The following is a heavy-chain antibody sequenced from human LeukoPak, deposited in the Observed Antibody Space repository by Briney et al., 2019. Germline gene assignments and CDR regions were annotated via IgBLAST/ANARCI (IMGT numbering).Heavy chain of an antibody. Sequence: PGGSLRLSCAASGFTFTNNFMSWVRQVPGKGLEWVANIKQDGSERNYVDSVKGRFTISRDNAKNSLFLQLNSLNADDTAVYYCARNSGWYGVSWGQGTLVTVSS. D-gene: IGHD6-19*01. CDR1: GFTFTNNF. V-gene: IGHV3-7*03. CDR3: ARNSGWYGVS. J-gene: IGHJ4*02. CDR2: IKQDGSER.